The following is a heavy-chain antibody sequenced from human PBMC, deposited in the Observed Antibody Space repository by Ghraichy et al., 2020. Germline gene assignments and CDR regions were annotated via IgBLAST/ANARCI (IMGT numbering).Heavy chain of an antibody. Sequence: GESLNISCAASGFTFSKYWMHWVRQAPGKGLVWVSRIKSDGTTTTYADSVKGRFTISRDNAKNTLYLQMNSLRAEDTAVYYCVRDVGTISGEDEFDVWGQGTVVTVSS. V-gene: IGHV3-74*01. CDR2: IKSDGTTT. D-gene: IGHD3-3*01. J-gene: IGHJ3*01. CDR1: GFTFSKYW. CDR3: VRDVGTISGEDEFDV.